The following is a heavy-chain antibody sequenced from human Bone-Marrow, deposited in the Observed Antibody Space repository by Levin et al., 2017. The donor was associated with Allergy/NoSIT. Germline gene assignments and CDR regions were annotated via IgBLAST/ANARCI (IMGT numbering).Heavy chain of an antibody. CDR3: ARRPGIAVAGAGAAFDS. CDR2: IYYSGST. D-gene: IGHD6-19*01. J-gene: IGHJ3*02. CDR1: GGSISSYY. Sequence: PSETLSLTCTVSGGSISSYYWSWIRQPPGKGLEWIGYIYYSGSTNYNPSLKSRVTISVDTSKNQFSLKLSSVTAADTAVYYCARRPGIAVAGAGAAFDSWGQGTMVTVSS. V-gene: IGHV4-59*08.